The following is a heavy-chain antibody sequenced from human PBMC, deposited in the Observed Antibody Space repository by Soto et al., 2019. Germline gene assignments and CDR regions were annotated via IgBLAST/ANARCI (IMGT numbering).Heavy chain of an antibody. CDR2: IKSKTDGGTT. CDR3: TSTIHPPYYDYVCGFDF. D-gene: IGHD3-16*01. Sequence: PGGSLRLSCAASGFTFSNAWMSWVRQAPGEGLEWVGRIKSKTDGGTTDYAAPVEGRFTISRDDSKNTLQLQMNSMKTEDAGVYYCTSTIHPPYYDYVCGFDFWGQGTQVTVSS. CDR1: GFTFSNAW. J-gene: IGHJ4*02. V-gene: IGHV3-15*01.